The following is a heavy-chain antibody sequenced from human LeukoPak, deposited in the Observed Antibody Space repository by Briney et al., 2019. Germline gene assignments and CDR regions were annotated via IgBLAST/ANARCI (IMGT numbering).Heavy chain of an antibody. D-gene: IGHD6-19*01. J-gene: IGHJ4*02. CDR2: INHSGST. Sequence: NASETLSLTCAVYGGSFSGYYWSWIRQPPGKGLEWIGEINHSGSTNCNPSLKSRVTISVDTSKNQFSLKLSSVTAADTAVYYCARMAAVAGTEAPTIHYFDYWGQGTLVTVSS. V-gene: IGHV4-34*01. CDR1: GGSFSGYY. CDR3: ARMAAVAGTEAPTIHYFDY.